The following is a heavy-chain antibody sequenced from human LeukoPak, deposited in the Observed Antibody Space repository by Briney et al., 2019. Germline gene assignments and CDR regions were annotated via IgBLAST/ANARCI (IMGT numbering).Heavy chain of an antibody. Sequence: PGRSLRLSCAASGFTFSSYGMHWVRQAPGKGLEWVAVISYDGSNKYYADSVKGRFTISRDNSKNTLYLQMNSLRAEDTAVYYCARDPFLRSVVAASYYFDYWGQGTLVTVSS. CDR2: ISYDGSNK. CDR1: GFTFSSYG. D-gene: IGHD2-15*01. CDR3: ARDPFLRSVVAASYYFDY. J-gene: IGHJ4*02. V-gene: IGHV3-30*19.